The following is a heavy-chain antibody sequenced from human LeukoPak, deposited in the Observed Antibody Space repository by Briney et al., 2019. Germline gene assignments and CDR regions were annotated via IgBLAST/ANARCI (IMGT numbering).Heavy chain of an antibody. J-gene: IGHJ6*02. D-gene: IGHD3-10*01. V-gene: IGHV4-31*03. CDR2: IYYSGST. CDR3: ARDSGGLSRAYYGMDV. CDR1: GGSISSGGYY. Sequence: SETLSLTCTVSGGSISSGGYYWSWIRQHPGKGLEWIGYIYYSGSTYYNPSLKSRVTISVDTSKNQFSLKLSSVTAAGTAVYYCARDSGGLSRAYYGMDVWGQGTTVTVSS.